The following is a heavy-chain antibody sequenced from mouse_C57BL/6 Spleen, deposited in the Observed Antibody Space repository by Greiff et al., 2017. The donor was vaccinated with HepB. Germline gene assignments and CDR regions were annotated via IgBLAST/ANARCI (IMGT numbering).Heavy chain of an antibody. Sequence: VQLKESGPELVKPGASVKMSCKASGYTFTDYNMHWVKQSHGKSLEWIGYINPNNGGTSYNQKFKGKATLTVNKSSSTAYMELRSLTSEDSAVYYCARTAGYGSSYWYFDVWGTGTTVTVSS. CDR1: GYTFTDYN. J-gene: IGHJ1*03. CDR3: ARTAGYGSSYWYFDV. D-gene: IGHD1-1*01. CDR2: INPNNGGT. V-gene: IGHV1-22*01.